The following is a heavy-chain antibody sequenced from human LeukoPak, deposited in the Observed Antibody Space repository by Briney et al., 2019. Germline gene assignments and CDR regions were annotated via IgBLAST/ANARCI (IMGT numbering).Heavy chain of an antibody. J-gene: IGHJ6*03. V-gene: IGHV3-21*06. D-gene: IGHD6-6*01. CDR3: ARGHNSSSSGFYYYYMDV. CDR1: GFIFSNYG. Sequence: GGSLRLSCAASGFIFSNYGMSWVRQAPGKGLEWVSSINADSIQGRFTISRDNAENSLYLQMNSLRAEDTAVYYCARGHNSSSSGFYYYYMDVWGRGTTVTVSS. CDR2: IN.